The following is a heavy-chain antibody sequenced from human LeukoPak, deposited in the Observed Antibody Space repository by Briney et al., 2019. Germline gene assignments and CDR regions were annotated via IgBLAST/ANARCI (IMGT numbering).Heavy chain of an antibody. V-gene: IGHV1-2*02. CDR3: ARVVGATIEYFQY. Sequence: GASVKVSCKASGYTFTGYYMHWVRQAPGQGLEWMGWINPNSGGTNYAQKFQGRVTMTGDTSISTAYMELNRLRSDDTAVYYCARVVGATIEYFQYWGQGTLVTVSS. J-gene: IGHJ1*01. D-gene: IGHD1-26*01. CDR1: GYTFTGYY. CDR2: INPNSGGT.